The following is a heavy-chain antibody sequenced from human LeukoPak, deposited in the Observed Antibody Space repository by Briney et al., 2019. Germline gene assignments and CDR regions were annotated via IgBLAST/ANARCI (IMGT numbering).Heavy chain of an antibody. V-gene: IGHV6-1*01. CDR1: GDSVSSSSAS. D-gene: IGHD6-13*01. CDR2: TYYRSKWYN. CDR3: AMYSSSWYAIK. Sequence: PSQTLSLTCAVSGDSVSSSSASWNWIGQSPSRGLEWLGRTYYRSKWYNDYAGSVKSRITVNPDTSKNQFSLQLNSVTPEDTAVYYCAMYSSSWYAIKWGQGTLVTVSS. J-gene: IGHJ4*02.